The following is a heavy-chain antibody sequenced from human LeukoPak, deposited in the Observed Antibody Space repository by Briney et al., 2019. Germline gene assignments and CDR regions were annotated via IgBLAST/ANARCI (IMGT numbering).Heavy chain of an antibody. CDR3: AKEDVTIFGVVNYMDV. V-gene: IGHV3-7*01. D-gene: IGHD3-3*01. CDR1: GSTFSRSW. Sequence: GGSLRLSCVASGSTFSRSWMNWVRQAPGRGLEWVANIKQDGSEKYYVDSVRGRFTMSRDNAKNSLYLQMNSLRAEDTALYYCAKEDVTIFGVVNYMDVWGKGTTVTVSS. J-gene: IGHJ6*03. CDR2: IKQDGSEK.